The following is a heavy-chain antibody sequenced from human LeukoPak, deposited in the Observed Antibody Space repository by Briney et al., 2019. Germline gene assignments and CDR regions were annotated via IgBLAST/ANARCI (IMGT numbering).Heavy chain of an antibody. J-gene: IGHJ4*02. Sequence: SETLSLACAVYGGSFSGYYWSWIRQPPGKGLEWIGEINHSGSTNYNPSLKSRVTISVDTSKNQFSLKLSSVTAADTAVYYCARAYYYDSSGYYLGLDYWGQGTLVTVSS. CDR3: ARAYYYDSSGYYLGLDY. CDR1: GGSFSGYY. CDR2: INHSGST. D-gene: IGHD3-22*01. V-gene: IGHV4-34*01.